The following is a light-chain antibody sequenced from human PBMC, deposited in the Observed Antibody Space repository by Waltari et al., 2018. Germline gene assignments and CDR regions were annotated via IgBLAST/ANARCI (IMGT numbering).Light chain of an antibody. V-gene: IGLV3-19*01. CDR3: TSRDTSGTYV. J-gene: IGLJ1*01. CDR2: GKD. Sequence: SSELTQDPAVSVALGQTVRITCQGDSLTNYYATWYQQKPGQAPVLFMYGKDNRPSGNPYRFSCSGSGNIASLTITGTQAEDEADDYRTSRDTSGTYVFGSGTKVTVL. CDR1: SLTNYY.